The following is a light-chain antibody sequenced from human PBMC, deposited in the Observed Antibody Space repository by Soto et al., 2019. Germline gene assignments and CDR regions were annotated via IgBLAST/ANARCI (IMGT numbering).Light chain of an antibody. CDR1: SSNIGAGYD. V-gene: IGLV1-40*01. J-gene: IGLJ2*01. CDR2: GDI. Sequence: QSVLTQPPSVSGAPGQRVTISCTGSSSNIGAGYDVHWYQQLPGTAPKLLIYGDINRPSGVPDRFSGSKSDTSASLTITGLQAEDEAHYYCQPYDSSLGGSGVFGGGTKLTVL. CDR3: QPYDSSLGGSGV.